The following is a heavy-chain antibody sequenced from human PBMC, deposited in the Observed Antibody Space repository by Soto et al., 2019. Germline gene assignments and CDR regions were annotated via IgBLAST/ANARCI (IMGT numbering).Heavy chain of an antibody. CDR1: GGTFSSYT. V-gene: IGHV1-69*04. J-gene: IGHJ4*02. CDR2: IIPILGIA. D-gene: IGHD1-7*01. Sequence: GASVKVSCKASGGTFSSYTISWVRQAPGQGLEWMGRIIPILGIANYAQKFQGRVTITADKSTSTAYMELSSLRSEDTAVYYCARETGFPPGWELELLDYWGQGTLVTVSS. CDR3: ARETGFPPGWELELLDY.